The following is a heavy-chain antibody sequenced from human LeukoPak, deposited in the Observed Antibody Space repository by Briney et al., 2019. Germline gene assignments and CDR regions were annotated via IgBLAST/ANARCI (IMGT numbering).Heavy chain of an antibody. CDR2: IYYSGST. CDR1: GGSVSSGGYY. V-gene: IGHV4-61*08. Sequence: SETLSLTCTVSGGSVSSGGYYWSWIRQPPGKGLEWIGYIYYSGSTNYNPSLKSRVTISVDTSKNQFSLKLSSVTAADTAVYYCARGSQYYYDSSGYPIDYWGQGTLVTVSS. CDR3: ARGSQYYYDSSGYPIDY. D-gene: IGHD3-22*01. J-gene: IGHJ4*02.